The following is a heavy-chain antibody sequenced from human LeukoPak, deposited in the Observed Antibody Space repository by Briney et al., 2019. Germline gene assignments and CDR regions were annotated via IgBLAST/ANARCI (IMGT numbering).Heavy chain of an antibody. Sequence: PGRSLRLSCAASGFTFSCYGMHWVRQAPGKGLEWVAVIWYDGSNKYYADSVKGRFTISRDNSKNTLYLQMNSLRAEDTAVYYCARDGLRGSYYFDYWGQGTLVTVSS. CDR2: IWYDGSNK. D-gene: IGHD1-26*01. CDR1: GFTFSCYG. CDR3: ARDGLRGSYYFDY. V-gene: IGHV3-33*01. J-gene: IGHJ4*02.